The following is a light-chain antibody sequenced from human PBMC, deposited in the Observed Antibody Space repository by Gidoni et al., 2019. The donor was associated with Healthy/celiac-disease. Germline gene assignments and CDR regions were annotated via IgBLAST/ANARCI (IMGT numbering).Light chain of an antibody. Sequence: QSARTQPASVSGSPGKSITISCTGTSSDVGGYNYVSWYQQHPGNAPKLMIYEVSNRPSGVSNRFSGSKSGNTASLTISGLQAEDEADYYCSSYTSSSPYVFGTGTKVTVL. J-gene: IGLJ1*01. V-gene: IGLV2-14*01. CDR2: EVS. CDR1: SSDVGGYNY. CDR3: SSYTSSSPYV.